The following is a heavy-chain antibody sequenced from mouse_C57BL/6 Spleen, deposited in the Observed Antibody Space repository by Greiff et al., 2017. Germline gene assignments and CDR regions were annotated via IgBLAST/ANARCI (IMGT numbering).Heavy chain of an antibody. Sequence: QVQLQQPGAELVKPGASVKLSCKASGYTFTSYWMHWVKQRPGQGLEWIGMIHPNSGSTNYNEKFKSKATLPVDKSSSAAYMQLRSLTSEDSAVYDCARDEDYDYDAYYFDYWGQGTTLTVSS. D-gene: IGHD2-4*01. CDR2: IHPNSGST. CDR1: GYTFTSYW. J-gene: IGHJ2*01. CDR3: ARDEDYDYDAYYFDY. V-gene: IGHV1-64*01.